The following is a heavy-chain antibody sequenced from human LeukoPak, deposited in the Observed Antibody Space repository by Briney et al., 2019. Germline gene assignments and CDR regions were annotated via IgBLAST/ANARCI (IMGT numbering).Heavy chain of an antibody. Sequence: PSQTLSLTCTVSGGSISSGGYYWSWIRQHPGKGLEWIGYIYYSGSTYYNPSLKSRVTISVDTSKNQFSLKLSSVTAADTAVYYCARIKDILTGYYPSYYFDYWGRGTLVTVSS. CDR3: ARIKDILTGYYPSYYFDY. CDR2: IYYSGST. J-gene: IGHJ4*02. CDR1: GGSISSGGYY. D-gene: IGHD3-9*01. V-gene: IGHV4-31*03.